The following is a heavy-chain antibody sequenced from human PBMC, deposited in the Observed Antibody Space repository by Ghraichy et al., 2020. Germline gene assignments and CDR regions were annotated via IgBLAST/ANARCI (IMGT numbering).Heavy chain of an antibody. V-gene: IGHV1-3*01. Sequence: ASVKVSCKASGYTFTSYAMHWVRQAPGQRLEWMGWINAGNGNTKYSQKFQGRVTITRDTSASTAYMELSSLRSEDTAVYYCARGRFRGSGSYYPIEVDYWGQGTLVTVSS. CDR1: GYTFTSYA. J-gene: IGHJ4*02. D-gene: IGHD3-10*01. CDR3: ARGRFRGSGSYYPIEVDY. CDR2: INAGNGNT.